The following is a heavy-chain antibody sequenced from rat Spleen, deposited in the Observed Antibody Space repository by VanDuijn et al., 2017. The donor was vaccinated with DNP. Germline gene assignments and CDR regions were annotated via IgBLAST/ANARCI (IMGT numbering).Heavy chain of an antibody. CDR2: ITPGGGNT. CDR1: GFTFSDYY. D-gene: IGHD1-2*01. J-gene: IGHJ4*01. Sequence: EVQLVESGGGLVQPGRSLKLSCAASGFTFSDYYMAWVRQAPTKGLEWVASITPGGGNTYYRDSVKGRFTISRDNAKNTLHLQMDSLKSEDTATYYCATHGSIATISTGAMDVWGQGTSVTVSS. V-gene: IGHV5-25*01. CDR3: ATHGSIATISTGAMDV.